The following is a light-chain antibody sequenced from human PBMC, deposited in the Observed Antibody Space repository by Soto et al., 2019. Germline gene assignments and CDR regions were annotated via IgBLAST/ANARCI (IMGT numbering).Light chain of an antibody. J-gene: IGKJ1*01. V-gene: IGKV1-39*01. CDR1: QNINSY. Sequence: DIPMTQSPSSLSASVGDRVTITCRASQNINSYLNWYQQKPGKAPKLLIYAASSLQSGVPSRFSGSGSGTDFTLTISSLQPEDFATYYCQQSYSTLWTFGQGTKVEIE. CDR2: AAS. CDR3: QQSYSTLWT.